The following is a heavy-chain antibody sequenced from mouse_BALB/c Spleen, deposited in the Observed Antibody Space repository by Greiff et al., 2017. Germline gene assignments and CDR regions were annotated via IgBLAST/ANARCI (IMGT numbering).Heavy chain of an antibody. CDR3: TRDGSSTWFAY. Sequence: EVKLVESGGGLVQPGGSMKLSCVASGFTFSNYWMNWVRQSPEKGLEWVAEIRLKSNNYATHYAESVKGRFTISRDDSKSSVYLQMNNLRAEDTGIYYCTRDGSSTWFAYWGQGTLVTVSA. D-gene: IGHD1-1*01. J-gene: IGHJ3*01. V-gene: IGHV6-6*02. CDR1: GFTFSNYW. CDR2: IRLKSNNYAT.